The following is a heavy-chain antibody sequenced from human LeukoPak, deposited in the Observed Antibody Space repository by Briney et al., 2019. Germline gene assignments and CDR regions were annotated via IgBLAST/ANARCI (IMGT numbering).Heavy chain of an antibody. J-gene: IGHJ6*02. D-gene: IGHD3-9*01. V-gene: IGHV1-18*01. CDR1: GYTFTSYG. CDR2: ISAYNGNT. CDR3: ARDALTISYYYGMDV. Sequence: GASVKVSRKASGYTFTSYGISWVRQAPGQGLEWMGWISAYNGNTNYAQKLQGRVTMTTDTSTSTAYMELRSLRSDDTAVYYCARDALTISYYYGMDVWGQGTTVTVSS.